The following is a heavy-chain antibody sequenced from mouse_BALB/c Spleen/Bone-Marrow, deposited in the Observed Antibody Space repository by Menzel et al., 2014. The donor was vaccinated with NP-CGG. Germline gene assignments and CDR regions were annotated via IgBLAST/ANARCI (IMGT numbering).Heavy chain of an antibody. V-gene: IGHV1-9*01. CDR3: ARGWYSMDD. J-gene: IGHJ4*01. Sequence: VQLQHSGAEQMQPGASVKISCKATGYTFSNYWIEWVKPRPGHGLEWIGEILPGNTNANYNEKFKGRATFTADTSSNTAYMQLSSLTSEDSAVYYCARGWYSMDDWGQGTSVTVSS. CDR2: ILPGNTNA. CDR1: GYTFSNYW.